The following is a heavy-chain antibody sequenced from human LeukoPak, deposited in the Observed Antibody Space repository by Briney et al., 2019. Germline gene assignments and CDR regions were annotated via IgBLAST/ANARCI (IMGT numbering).Heavy chain of an antibody. CDR3: ARALYGDYFEVDP. V-gene: IGHV1-69*13. CDR2: IIPIFGTA. Sequence: ASVKVSCKASGGTFSSYAISWVRQAPGQGLEWMGGIIPIFGTANHAQKFQGRVTITADESTSTAYMELSSLRSEDTAVYYCARALYGDYFEVDPWGQGTLVTVSS. J-gene: IGHJ5*02. CDR1: GGTFSSYA. D-gene: IGHD4-17*01.